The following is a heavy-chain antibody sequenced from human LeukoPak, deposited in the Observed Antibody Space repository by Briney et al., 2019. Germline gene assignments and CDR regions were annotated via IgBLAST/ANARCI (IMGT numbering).Heavy chain of an antibody. CDR1: GFTFSNYH. J-gene: IGHJ4*02. D-gene: IGHD4-11*01. Sequence: GGSLRLSCAASGFTFSNYHMNWVRQAPGKGLEWVSFITSGSITIYYADSVKGRFTISRDNAKNSLYLQMNSLRAEDTAVYYCARDLDSNYEGNFDYWGQGTLVTVSS. CDR2: ITSGSITI. CDR3: ARDLDSNYEGNFDY. V-gene: IGHV3-48*04.